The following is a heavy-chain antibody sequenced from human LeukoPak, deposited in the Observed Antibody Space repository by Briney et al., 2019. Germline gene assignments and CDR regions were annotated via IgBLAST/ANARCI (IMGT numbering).Heavy chain of an antibody. CDR1: GFTVSGNY. CDR2: IYSGGST. V-gene: IGHV3-53*01. J-gene: IGHJ4*02. Sequence: PGGSLRLSCVASGFTVSGNYMNWVRQAPGKGLEWVSVIYSGGSTYYADAVKGRFTISRDNSKNTLSLQMNSLRVEDTAAYYCARGLPTLDYWGQGTLVTVSS. CDR3: ARGLPTLDY.